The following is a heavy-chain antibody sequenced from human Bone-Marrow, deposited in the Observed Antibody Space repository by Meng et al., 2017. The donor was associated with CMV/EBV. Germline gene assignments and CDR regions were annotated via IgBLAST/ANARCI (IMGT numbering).Heavy chain of an antibody. V-gene: IGHV3-23*01. J-gene: IGHJ4*02. D-gene: IGHD4-17*01. Sequence: FAFSSYAMSAVRQAPGKGLEWVSGISGSGGSTYYADSVKGRFTISRDNSMNTLHLQMNSLRAGDTAVYYCAKDRGYGDYRYYFDYWGQGTLVTVSS. CDR1: FAFSSYA. CDR3: AKDRGYGDYRYYFDY. CDR2: ISGSGGST.